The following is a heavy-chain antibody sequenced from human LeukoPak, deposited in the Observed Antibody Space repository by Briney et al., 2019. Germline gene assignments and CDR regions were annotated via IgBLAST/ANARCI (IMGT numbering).Heavy chain of an antibody. J-gene: IGHJ6*03. V-gene: IGHV3-48*01. CDR1: GFTFSSYS. CDR3: ARRIAAAGNYYYIDV. Sequence: GGSLRLSCAASGFTFSSYSMNWVRQAPGKGLEWVSYISSSSSTIYYADSVKGRFTTSRDNAKNSLYLQMNSLRAEDTAVYYCARRIAAAGNYYYIDVWGKGTTVTVSS. CDR2: ISSSSSTI. D-gene: IGHD6-13*01.